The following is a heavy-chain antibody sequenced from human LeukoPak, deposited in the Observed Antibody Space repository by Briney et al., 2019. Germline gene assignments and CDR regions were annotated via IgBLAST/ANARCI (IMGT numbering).Heavy chain of an antibody. CDR2: ISWNSGSI. V-gene: IGHV3-9*01. D-gene: IGHD1-26*01. J-gene: IGHJ4*02. Sequence: GGSLRLSCAVSGFTFSSYWMHWVRQAPGEGLEWVSGISWNSGSIGYADSVKGRFTISRDNAKNSLYLQMNSLRAEDTALYYCAKDTSSGSYYYYFDYWGQGTLVTVSS. CDR1: GFTFSSYW. CDR3: AKDTSSGSYYYYFDY.